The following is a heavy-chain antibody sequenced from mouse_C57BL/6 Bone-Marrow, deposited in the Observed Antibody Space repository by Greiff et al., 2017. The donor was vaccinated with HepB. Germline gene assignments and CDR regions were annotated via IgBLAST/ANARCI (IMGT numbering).Heavy chain of an antibody. J-gene: IGHJ3*01. CDR2: INYDGSST. CDR3: AAAYYSTPWFAY. CDR1: GFTFSDYY. D-gene: IGHD2-5*01. Sequence: EVKLMESEGGLVQPGSSMKLSCTASGFTFSDYYMAWVRQVPEKGLEWVANINYDGSSTYYLDSLKSRFIISRDNAKNILYLQMSSLKSEDTATYYCAAAYYSTPWFAYWGQGTLVTVSA. V-gene: IGHV5-16*01.